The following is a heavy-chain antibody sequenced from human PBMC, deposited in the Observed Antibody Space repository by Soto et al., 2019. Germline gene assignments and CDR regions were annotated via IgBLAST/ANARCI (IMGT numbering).Heavy chain of an antibody. J-gene: IGHJ3*02. V-gene: IGHV1-24*01. CDR1: GYTLTELS. Sequence: ASVKVSCKVSGYTLTELSMHWVRQAPGKGFEWMGGFDPEDGETIYAQKFQGRVTMTEDTSTDTAYMELSSLRSEDTAVYYCATDIRFRFGDLDDAFDIWGQGTMVTVSS. CDR3: ATDIRFRFGDLDDAFDI. CDR2: FDPEDGET. D-gene: IGHD3-10*01.